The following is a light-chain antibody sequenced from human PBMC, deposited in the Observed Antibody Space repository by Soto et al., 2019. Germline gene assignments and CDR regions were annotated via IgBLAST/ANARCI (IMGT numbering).Light chain of an antibody. Sequence: DIVLTQSRGTLSWYKGERATLSCRASQSVSSNYLAWYQQKPGQAPSLLIYGASSSATGNPDRFSGSGSGTDFTLTISIWEPGDFAVLHIQQVCASPRPFGQGTKV. CDR3: QQVCASPRP. J-gene: IGKJ1*01. V-gene: IGKV3-20*01. CDR1: QSVSSNY. CDR2: GAS.